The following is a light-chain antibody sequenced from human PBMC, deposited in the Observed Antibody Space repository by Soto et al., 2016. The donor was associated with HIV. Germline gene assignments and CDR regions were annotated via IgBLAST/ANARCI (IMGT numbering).Light chain of an antibody. CDR3: YSRDSSGNHIGV. J-gene: IGLJ3*02. Sequence: SSELTQDPAVSVALGQTVRITCQGDILRNYYASWYRQKPGQAPTLVMFGKDNRPSGIPDRFSGSSSGNTASLTITRAQAEDEADYYCYSRDSSGNHIGVFGGGTKVTVL. CDR2: GKD. CDR1: ILRNYY. V-gene: IGLV3-19*01.